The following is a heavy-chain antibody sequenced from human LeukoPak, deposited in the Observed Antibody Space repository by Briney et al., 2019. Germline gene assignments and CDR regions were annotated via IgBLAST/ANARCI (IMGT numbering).Heavy chain of an antibody. V-gene: IGHV7-4-1*02. D-gene: IGHD5-24*01. CDR2: INTNTGNP. J-gene: IGHJ6*03. CDR3: ARDSIEMATTAYYYYMDV. Sequence: GASVKVSCKASGYTFTSYAMNWMRQAPGQGLEWMGWINTNTGNPTYAQGFTGRFVFSLDTSVSTAYLQISSLKAEDTAVYYCARDSIEMATTAYYYYMDVWGKGTTVTVSS. CDR1: GYTFTSYA.